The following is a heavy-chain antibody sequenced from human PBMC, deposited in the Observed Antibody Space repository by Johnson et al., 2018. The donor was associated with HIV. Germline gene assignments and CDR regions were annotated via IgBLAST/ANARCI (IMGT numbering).Heavy chain of an antibody. D-gene: IGHD6-6*01. J-gene: IGHJ3*02. Sequence: QMQLVESGGGLVKPGGSLRLSCAASGFTFSDYYMSWIRQAPGKGLEWVSYISSSGSTISYADSVKGRFTISRDNAKNSLYLQMNSLRAEDTAVYYCARSYSSSSHDAFDIWGQGTMVTVSS. CDR1: GFTFSDYY. V-gene: IGHV3-11*04. CDR3: ARSYSSSSHDAFDI. CDR2: ISSSGSTI.